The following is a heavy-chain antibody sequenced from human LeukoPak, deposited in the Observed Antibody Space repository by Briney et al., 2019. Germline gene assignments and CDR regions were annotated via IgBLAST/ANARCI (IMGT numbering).Heavy chain of an antibody. V-gene: IGHV4-59*08. CDR3: ARRPRYSSSSRYYYYGMDV. D-gene: IGHD6-6*01. Sequence: SETLSLTCTVSGGSISSYYWSWIRQPPGKGLEWIGYIYYSGSTNYNPSLKSRVTISVDTSKNQFSLKLSSVTAADTAVYYCARRPRYSSSSRYYYYGMDVWGQGTMVTVSS. CDR2: IYYSGST. J-gene: IGHJ6*02. CDR1: GGSISSYY.